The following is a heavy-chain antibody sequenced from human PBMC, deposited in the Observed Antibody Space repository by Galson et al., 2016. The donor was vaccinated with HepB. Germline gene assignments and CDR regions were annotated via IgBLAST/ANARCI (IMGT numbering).Heavy chain of an antibody. V-gene: IGHV1-2*02. D-gene: IGHD3-22*01. Sequence: SVKVSCKAPGYTFTDYYMHWVRQAPGQGLEWMGWINPNSGGTDYAQKFQGRVTMTRDTSISTAYMELSRLRSDDTAVYYCARVTVNYYDASWGQGTLITVSS. CDR1: GYTFTDYY. CDR3: ARVTVNYYDAS. CDR2: INPNSGGT. J-gene: IGHJ4*02.